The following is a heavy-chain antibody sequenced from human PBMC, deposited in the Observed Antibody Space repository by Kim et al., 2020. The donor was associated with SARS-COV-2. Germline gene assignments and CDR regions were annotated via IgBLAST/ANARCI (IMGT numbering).Heavy chain of an antibody. J-gene: IGHJ6*02. CDR1: GFTFSSYW. D-gene: IGHD5-18*01. CDR2: IKQDGSEK. CDR3: AREGLWLVLYYYYYGMDV. Sequence: GGSLRLSCAASGFTFSSYWMSWVRQAPGKGLEWVANIKQDGSEKYYVDSVKGRFTISRDNAKNSLYLQMNSLRAEDTAVYYCAREGLWLVLYYYYYGMDVWGQGTTVTVSS. V-gene: IGHV3-7*01.